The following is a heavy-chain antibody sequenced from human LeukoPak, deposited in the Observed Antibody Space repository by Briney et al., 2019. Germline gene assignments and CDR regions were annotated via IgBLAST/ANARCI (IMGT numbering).Heavy chain of an antibody. CDR3: AKDLGGSGSPSRPLIDY. J-gene: IGHJ4*02. CDR1: GFTFSSYA. V-gene: IGHV3-23*01. Sequence: GGSLRLSCAASGFTFSSYAMSWVRQAPGKGLEWVSTISGSGGTTFCADSVRGRFTISRDNSENTLYLQMNSLRAEDTAVYYCAKDLGGSGSPSRPLIDYWGQGTLVTVSS. D-gene: IGHD3-10*01. CDR2: ISGSGGTT.